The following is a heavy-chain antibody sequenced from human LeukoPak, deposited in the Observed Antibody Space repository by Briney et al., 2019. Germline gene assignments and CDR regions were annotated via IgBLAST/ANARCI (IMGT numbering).Heavy chain of an antibody. CDR2: IRNKANSYTT. CDR3: ARGVLWSGYFYFDY. Sequence: GGSLRLSCAVSGFTFSDYYMDWVRRAPGKGLEWVGRIRNKANSYTTEYAASVKGRFTISRDDSKNSLYLQMNSLEAEDTAMYYCARGVLWSGYFYFDYWGQGTLVTVSS. V-gene: IGHV3-72*01. CDR1: GFTFSDYY. J-gene: IGHJ4*02. D-gene: IGHD3-3*01.